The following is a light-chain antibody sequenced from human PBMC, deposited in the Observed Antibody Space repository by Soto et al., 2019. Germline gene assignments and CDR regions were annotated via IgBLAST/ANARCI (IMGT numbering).Light chain of an antibody. J-gene: IGKJ4*01. CDR3: LQDFNYPLT. Sequence: AIQMTQSPSSLSASVGDRATITCRASQRIRNDLGWFQQKPGKAPKLLIYAASNLQSGVPSRFSGSGSGTDFTLTISSLQPEDFATYYCLQDFNYPLTFGGGTKVDIK. V-gene: IGKV1-6*01. CDR2: AAS. CDR1: QRIRND.